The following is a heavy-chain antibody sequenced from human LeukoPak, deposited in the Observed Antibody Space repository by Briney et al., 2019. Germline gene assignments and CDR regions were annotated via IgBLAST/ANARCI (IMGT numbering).Heavy chain of an antibody. CDR1: GFPFSTYA. Sequence: GGSLRLSCAASGFPFSTYAMTWVRQAPGEGLEWVSSISVSGGSTYYSDPAKGRFTISRDNSKNTLYLQMNSLRVEDTAVYYCANRGVGYYYMDVWGKGTTVTVSS. J-gene: IGHJ6*03. D-gene: IGHD2-15*01. V-gene: IGHV3-23*01. CDR2: ISVSGGST. CDR3: ANRGVGYYYMDV.